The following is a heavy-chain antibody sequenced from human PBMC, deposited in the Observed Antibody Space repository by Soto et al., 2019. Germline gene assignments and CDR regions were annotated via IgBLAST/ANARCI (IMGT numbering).Heavy chain of an antibody. V-gene: IGHV1-69*02. J-gene: IGHJ4*02. D-gene: IGHD3-10*01. CDR1: GDTFSSYT. Sequence: QVQLVQSGAEAKKPGSSVKVSCKASGDTFSSYTISWVRQAPGQGLEWMGRIIPILGITNYAQQFQGRVTITANKPPSTAYMALSRLRSEDPAVYYCASPNPLRGSGFLFDYCGQGTLVTVSS. CDR3: ASPNPLRGSGFLFDY. CDR2: IIPILGIT.